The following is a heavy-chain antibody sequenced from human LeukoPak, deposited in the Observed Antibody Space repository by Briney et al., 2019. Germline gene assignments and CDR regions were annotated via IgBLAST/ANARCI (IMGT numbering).Heavy chain of an antibody. V-gene: IGHV3-7*04. CDR2: IKGDGREK. CDR1: GFTFSSYW. CDR3: ARFHQPGY. Sequence: GGSLRLSCAASGFTFSSYWMTWVRQAPGKGLEWVANIKGDGREKYYVDSVKGRFTISRDNAKNSLYLQMNSLRVEDTAVYYCARFHQPGYWRQGSLVTVSS. D-gene: IGHD2-2*01. J-gene: IGHJ4*02.